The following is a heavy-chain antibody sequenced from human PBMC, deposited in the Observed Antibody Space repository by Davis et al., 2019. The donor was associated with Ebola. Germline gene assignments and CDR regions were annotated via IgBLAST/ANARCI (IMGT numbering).Heavy chain of an antibody. CDR2: IYYSGST. CDR3: ASIAAAGSWFDP. J-gene: IGHJ5*02. CDR1: GGSISSYY. V-gene: IGHV4-59*01. Sequence: PSETLSLTCTVSGGSISSYYWSWIRQPPGKGLEWIGYIYYSGSTNYNPSLKSRVTISVDTSKNQFSLKLSSVTAADTAVYYCASIAAAGSWFDPWGQGTLVTVSS. D-gene: IGHD6-13*01.